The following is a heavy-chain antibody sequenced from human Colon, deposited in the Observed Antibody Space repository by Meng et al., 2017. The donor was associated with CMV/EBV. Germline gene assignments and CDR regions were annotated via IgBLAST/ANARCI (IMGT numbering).Heavy chain of an antibody. D-gene: IGHD3-16*01. J-gene: IGHJ5*02. Sequence: SETLSLTCTVSGVSVSNGYYYWSWIRQPPGKGLEWIGYISNSGTINYNPSLKSRVTISVDTSKNLFSLSLISVTAADTALYYCARVRGGLGPGATTNWFDPWGQGTQVTVSS. CDR1: GVSVSNGYYY. V-gene: IGHV4-61*01. CDR2: ISNSGTI. CDR3: ARVRGGLGPGATTNWFDP.